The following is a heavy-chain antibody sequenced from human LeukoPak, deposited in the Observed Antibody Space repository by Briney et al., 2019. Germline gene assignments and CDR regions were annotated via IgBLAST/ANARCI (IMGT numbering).Heavy chain of an antibody. CDR3: AKGEYDFWSGYFGY. J-gene: IGHJ4*02. CDR1: GFTFSSYA. CDR2: ISGSGGST. V-gene: IGHV3-23*01. D-gene: IGHD3-3*01. Sequence: GGSLRLSCAASGFTFSSYAMSWVRQAPGKGLEWDSAISGSGGSTYYADSVKGRFTISRDNSKNTLYLQMNSLRAGDTAVYYCAKGEYDFWSGYFGYWGQGTLVTVSS.